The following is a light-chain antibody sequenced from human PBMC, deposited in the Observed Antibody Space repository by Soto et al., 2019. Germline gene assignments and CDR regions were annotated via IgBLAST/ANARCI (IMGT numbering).Light chain of an antibody. CDR1: QSISSN. V-gene: IGKV3-15*01. CDR2: DAS. Sequence: EIVMTQSPATLSVSAGERATLSCRASQSISSNLAWCQHKPGQAPRLLIYDASTRVTGIPARIIVSGSGTEFTLPISSLKSVDFAVDYCQQYNNWRTFGQGTKVDIK. J-gene: IGKJ1*01. CDR3: QQYNNWRT.